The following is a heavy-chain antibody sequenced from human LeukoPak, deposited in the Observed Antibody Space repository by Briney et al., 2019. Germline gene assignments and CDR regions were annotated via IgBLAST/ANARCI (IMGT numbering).Heavy chain of an antibody. CDR2: IRYDGSNK. CDR3: AKAPEYCSGGSCYGFSDY. D-gene: IGHD2-15*01. CDR1: GFTFSSYG. J-gene: IGHJ4*02. Sequence: GGSLRLSCAASGFTFSSYGMHWVRQAPGKGLEWVAFIRYDGSNKYYADSMKGRFTISRDNSKNTLYLQMNSLRAEDTAVYYCAKAPEYCSGGSCYGFSDYWGQGTLVTVSS. V-gene: IGHV3-30*02.